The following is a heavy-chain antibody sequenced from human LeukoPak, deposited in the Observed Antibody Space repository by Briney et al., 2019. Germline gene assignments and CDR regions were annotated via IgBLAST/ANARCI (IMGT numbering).Heavy chain of an antibody. Sequence: PSETLSLTCAVYGGSFSGNYWSWIRQPPGKGLEWIGEINHSGGTNYNPSLKSRVTISVDTSKNQFSLKLSSVTAADTAMYYCATSGYSGYDLNSWGQGTLVTVSS. CDR1: GGSFSGNY. J-gene: IGHJ4*02. D-gene: IGHD5-12*01. CDR2: INHSGGT. CDR3: ATSGYSGYDLNS. V-gene: IGHV4-34*01.